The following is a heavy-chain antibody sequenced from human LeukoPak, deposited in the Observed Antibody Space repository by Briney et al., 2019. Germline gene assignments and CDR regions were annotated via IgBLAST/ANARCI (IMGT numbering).Heavy chain of an antibody. CDR1: GYTFTSYD. V-gene: IGHV1-8*01. Sequence: ASVMVSCKASGYTFTSYDINWVRQATGQGLEWMGWMNPNSGNTGYAQKFQGRVTMTRNTSISTAYMELSSLRSEDTAVYYCAKGSGSYYTGYYYYGMDVWGQGTTVTVSS. CDR3: AKGSGSYYTGYYYYGMDV. J-gene: IGHJ6*02. CDR2: MNPNSGNT. D-gene: IGHD3-10*01.